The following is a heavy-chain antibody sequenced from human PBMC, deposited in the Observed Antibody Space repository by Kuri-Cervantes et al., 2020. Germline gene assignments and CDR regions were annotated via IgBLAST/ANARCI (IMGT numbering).Heavy chain of an antibody. D-gene: IGHD6-13*01. CDR1: GFTFTNYA. J-gene: IGHJ5*02. V-gene: IGHV3-23*01. CDR2: ISGTGSST. CDR3: AKAAFVGQLWDWFDP. Sequence: GESLKISCAASGFTFTNYAMSWVRQAPGKGLEWVSAISGTGSSTHYVDSMKGRFIISRDNFKNTLYLQMNSLRAEDTAVYYCAKAAFVGQLWDWFDPWGQGTLVTVSS.